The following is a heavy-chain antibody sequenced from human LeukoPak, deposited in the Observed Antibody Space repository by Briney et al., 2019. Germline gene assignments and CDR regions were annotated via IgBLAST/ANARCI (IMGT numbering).Heavy chain of an antibody. V-gene: IGHV3-21*01. J-gene: IGHJ4*02. CDR1: GFTFSSYS. D-gene: IGHD2-15*01. CDR2: ISSSSSYI. Sequence: GGSLRLSCAASGFTFSSYSMNWVRQAPGKGLEWVSSISSSSSYIYYADSVKGRFTISRDNAKNSLYLQMNSLRAEDTAVYYCARDMSGGGSCCTIDYWGQGTLVTVSS. CDR3: ARDMSGGGSCCTIDY.